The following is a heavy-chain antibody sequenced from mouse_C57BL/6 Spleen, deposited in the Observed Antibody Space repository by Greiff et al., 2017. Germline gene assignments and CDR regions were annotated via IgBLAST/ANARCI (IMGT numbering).Heavy chain of an antibody. V-gene: IGHV3-6*01. Sequence: ESGPGLVKPSQSLSLTCSVTGYSITSGYYWNWIRQFPGNKLEWMGYISYDGSNNYNPSLKNRISITRDTSKNQFFLKLNSVTTEDTATYYCARGGFDVWGTGTTVTVSS. CDR3: ARGGFDV. CDR1: GYSITSGYY. CDR2: ISYDGSN. J-gene: IGHJ1*03.